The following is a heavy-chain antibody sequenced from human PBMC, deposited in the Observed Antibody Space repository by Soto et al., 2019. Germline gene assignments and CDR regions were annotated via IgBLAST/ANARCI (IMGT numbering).Heavy chain of an antibody. Sequence: QVQLQESGPGLVKPSQTLSLTCTVSRGSINRGGYYWSWIRQHPGKGLEWIGYIYYSGSTHYNPSLHRRATLSLDTSENQFSLQLSAVTAADTAVYYCARAGYGDTYYFDSWGQGTLVTVSS. V-gene: IGHV4-31*03. D-gene: IGHD4-17*01. CDR2: IYYSGST. J-gene: IGHJ4*02. CDR3: ARAGYGDTYYFDS. CDR1: RGSINRGGYY.